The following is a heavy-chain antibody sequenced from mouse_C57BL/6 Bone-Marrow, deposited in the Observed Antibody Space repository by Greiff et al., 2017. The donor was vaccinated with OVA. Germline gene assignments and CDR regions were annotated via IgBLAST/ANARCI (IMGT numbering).Heavy chain of an antibody. J-gene: IGHJ1*03. CDR3: ALYDYAWYFDV. CDR2: INPYNGGT. CDR1: GYTFTDYC. Sequence: EVQLQQSGPVLVKPGASVKMSCKASGYTFTDYCMNWVKQSHGKSLEWIGVINPYNGGTSYNQKFKGKATLTVDKSSSTAYMELNSLTSEDSAVYYCALYDYAWYFDVWGTGTTVTVSS. D-gene: IGHD2-4*01. V-gene: IGHV1-19*01.